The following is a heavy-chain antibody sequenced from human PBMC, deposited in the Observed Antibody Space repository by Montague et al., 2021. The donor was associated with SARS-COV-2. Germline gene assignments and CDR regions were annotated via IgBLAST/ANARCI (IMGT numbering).Heavy chain of an antibody. J-gene: IGHJ4*02. CDR1: GFTFSSYS. Sequence: SLRLSCAASGFTFSSYSMNWVRQAPGKGLEWVSSISSSSSYIHYADSVKGRFTISRDNAKNSLYLQMNSLRAEDTAVYYCARGPEYDILTGYYSYWGQGTLVTVSS. V-gene: IGHV3-21*01. CDR3: ARGPEYDILTGYYSY. D-gene: IGHD3-9*01. CDR2: ISSSSSYI.